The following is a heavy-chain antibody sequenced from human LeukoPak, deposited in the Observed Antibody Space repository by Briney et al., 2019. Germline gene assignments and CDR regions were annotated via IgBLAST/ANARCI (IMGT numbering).Heavy chain of an antibody. CDR1: GFDFNTYV. CDR3: AKEILLWFGEIPYFDY. CDR2: IWYDGSNK. V-gene: IGHV3-30*02. Sequence: GGSLRLSCAASGFDFNTYVMHWVRQAPGKGLEWVAVIWYDGSNKYYIDSVEGRFTISRENSKSTLYLQMNSLRAEDTAVYYCAKEILLWFGEIPYFDYWGQGTLVTVSS. J-gene: IGHJ4*02. D-gene: IGHD3-10*01.